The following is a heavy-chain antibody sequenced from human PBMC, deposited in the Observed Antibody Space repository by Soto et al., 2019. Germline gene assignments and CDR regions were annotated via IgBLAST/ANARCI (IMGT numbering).Heavy chain of an antibody. Sequence: SDSLSLTCTVSVASICSTSYYWFWIRQPPGEGLEWIGSIYYSARSYYNPSLRSRLTTSVDTSKNQFSLKLTSVTAADTAVYYCASGGTSEGDSTYYGMDVWGQGTTVTVSS. V-gene: IGHV4-39*01. CDR1: VASICSTSYY. D-gene: IGHD3-16*01. CDR2: IYYSARS. J-gene: IGHJ6*02. CDR3: ASGGTSEGDSTYYGMDV.